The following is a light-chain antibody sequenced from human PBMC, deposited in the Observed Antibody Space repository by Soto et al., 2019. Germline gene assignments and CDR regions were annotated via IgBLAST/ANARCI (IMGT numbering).Light chain of an antibody. CDR1: QSISTW. Sequence: IHMTQSPSSLSASVGDIVTITCRASQSISTWLAWYQQRPGKAPKLLIYDASSLESGVPSRFSGSGSGTEFTLTISSLQPEDFASYYCQQYNSYSTFGQGTKVDNK. CDR2: DAS. CDR3: QQYNSYST. V-gene: IGKV1-5*01. J-gene: IGKJ1*01.